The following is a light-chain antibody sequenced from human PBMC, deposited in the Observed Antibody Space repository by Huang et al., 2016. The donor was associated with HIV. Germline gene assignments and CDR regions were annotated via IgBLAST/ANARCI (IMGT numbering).Light chain of an antibody. V-gene: IGKV1-NL1*01. CDR1: QGIANS. Sequence: DIQLTQSPSSLSASVGDRVTITCRASQGIANSLAWYQQKPGKAPKLLVYAASRVESGVPSRFSGSGSATGYTLTISSLQPEDFATYYCQQSDTTPWTFGPGTKVEIK. CDR2: AAS. CDR3: QQSDTTPWT. J-gene: IGKJ1*01.